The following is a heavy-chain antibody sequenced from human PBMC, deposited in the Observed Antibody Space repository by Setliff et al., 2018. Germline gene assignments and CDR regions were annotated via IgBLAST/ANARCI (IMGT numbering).Heavy chain of an antibody. J-gene: IGHJ4*02. Sequence: ESGPTLVNPTQTLTLTCTFSGFSLTTNGVGVGWIRQPPGKALEWLALIYYDDDRRYNPSVKNRLTITKDTSKNQVVLTMTNVDPVDTATYYCARGFWSGYLVLDFWGQGSLVTVSS. D-gene: IGHD3-3*01. CDR3: ARGFWSGYLVLDF. V-gene: IGHV2-5*02. CDR1: GFSLTTNGVG. CDR2: IYYDDDR.